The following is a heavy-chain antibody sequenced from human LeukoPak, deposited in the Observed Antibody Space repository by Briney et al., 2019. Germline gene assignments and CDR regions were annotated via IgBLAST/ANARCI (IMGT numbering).Heavy chain of an antibody. CDR1: GYTFTCYY. J-gene: IGHJ5*02. D-gene: IGHD5-12*01. V-gene: IGHV1-2*02. CDR3: ARVVGVYSGYDSNWFDP. CDR2: INPNSGGT. Sequence: ASVKVSCKASGYTFTCYYMHWVRQAPGQGLEWMGWINPNSGGTNYAQKFQGRVTMTRDTSISTAYMELSRLRSDDTAVYYCARVVGVYSGYDSNWFDPWGQGTLVTVSS.